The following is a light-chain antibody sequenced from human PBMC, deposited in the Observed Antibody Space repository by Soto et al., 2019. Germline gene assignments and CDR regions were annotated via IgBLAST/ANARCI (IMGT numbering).Light chain of an antibody. CDR2: EVS. J-gene: IGLJ1*01. V-gene: IGLV2-14*01. Sequence: QSALTQPASVSGSPGQSITISCTGTSSDVGGYSYVSWYQQHPGKAPKLMISEVSNRPSGVSNRFSGSKSGNTASLTISGLQAEDEADYYCGSYTSSSTLYVFGTGTKVTVL. CDR3: GSYTSSSTLYV. CDR1: SSDVGGYSY.